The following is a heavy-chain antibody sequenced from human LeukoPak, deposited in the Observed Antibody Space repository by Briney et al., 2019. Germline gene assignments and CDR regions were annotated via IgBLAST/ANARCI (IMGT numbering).Heavy chain of an antibody. J-gene: IGHJ6*02. D-gene: IGHD2-2*01. CDR2: ISSSSSTI. CDR1: GFTFSDYY. V-gene: IGHV3-11*04. CDR3: ARAEYCSSTSCLYYYGMDV. Sequence: GGSLRLSCAASGFTFSDYYMSWIRQAPGKGLEWVSYISSSSSTIYYADSVKGRFTISRDNAKNSLYLQMNSLRDEDTAVYYCARAEYCSSTSCLYYYGMDVWGQGTTVTVSS.